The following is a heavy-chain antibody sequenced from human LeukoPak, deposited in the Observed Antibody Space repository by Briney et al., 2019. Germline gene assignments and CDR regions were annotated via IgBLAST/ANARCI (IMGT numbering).Heavy chain of an antibody. CDR2: MYTSGST. J-gene: IGHJ6*03. Sequence: PSETLSLTCTVSGGSISSGSYYWSWIRQPAGKGLEWIGRMYTSGSTNYNPSLKSQVTILVDTSKNQFSLKLSSVTAADTAVYYCARLSATVVSQGYYYYYMDVWGKGTTVTISS. D-gene: IGHD4-23*01. CDR3: ARLSATVVSQGYYYYYMDV. V-gene: IGHV4-61*02. CDR1: GGSISSGSYY.